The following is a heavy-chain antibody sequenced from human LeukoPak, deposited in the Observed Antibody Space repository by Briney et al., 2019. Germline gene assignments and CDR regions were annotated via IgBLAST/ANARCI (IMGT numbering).Heavy chain of an antibody. CDR3: AKVQFNWGPNDY. D-gene: IGHD7-27*01. J-gene: IGHJ4*02. V-gene: IGHV3-23*01. CDR1: GFTFSNFA. Sequence: GGSLRLSCAASGFTFSNFAIRWVRQVPGKGLEWVSSIDGSGDKTHYPDSVRGRFTVSRDNSKNTLYLQMNSLRVEDTATYFCAKVQFNWGPNDYWGQGTPVIVSS. CDR2: IDGSGDKT.